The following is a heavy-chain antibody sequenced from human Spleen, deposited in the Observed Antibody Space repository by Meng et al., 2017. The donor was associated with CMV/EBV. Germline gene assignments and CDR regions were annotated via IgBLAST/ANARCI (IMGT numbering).Heavy chain of an antibody. V-gene: IGHV4-34*01. CDR1: VGSFSGYY. CDR2: IRPGANT. J-gene: IGHJ4*02. D-gene: IGHD5-24*01. Sequence: VGSFSGYYWSWLRQPPRKGLEWIGEIRPGANTNYNPSLKSRVTISADMTKKQFSLNLKSVTAADTAVYYCARDGDGLNFGAQGTLVTVSS. CDR3: ARDGDGLNF.